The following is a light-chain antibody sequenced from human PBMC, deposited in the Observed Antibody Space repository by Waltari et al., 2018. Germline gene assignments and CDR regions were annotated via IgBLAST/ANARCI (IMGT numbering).Light chain of an antibody. Sequence: QSALTQPPSASGSPGQPVTLSCTGTRSDVGGYNYVSWYQQHPGKAPKLMIYEVSKRPSGVPDRFSGSKSGNTASLTVSGLQAEDEADYYCSSYAGSNLGVFGTGTKVTVL. CDR1: RSDVGGYNY. CDR2: EVS. J-gene: IGLJ1*01. CDR3: SSYAGSNLGV. V-gene: IGLV2-8*01.